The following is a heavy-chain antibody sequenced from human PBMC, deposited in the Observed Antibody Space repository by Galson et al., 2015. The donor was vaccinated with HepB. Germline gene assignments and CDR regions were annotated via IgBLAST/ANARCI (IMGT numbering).Heavy chain of an antibody. J-gene: IGHJ3*02. CDR3: ARKNYGDSYDM. CDR1: GFIFNDYG. CDR2: IFYNGGGT. V-gene: IGHV3-20*04. Sequence: SLRFSCAASGFIFNDYGMTWVRQAPGKGLQWVSGIFYNGGGTHYVDSVKGRFTISRDNAKKSLYLQMNNLRVDDTALYFCARKNYGDSYDMWGQGTMVTVS. D-gene: IGHD3-16*01.